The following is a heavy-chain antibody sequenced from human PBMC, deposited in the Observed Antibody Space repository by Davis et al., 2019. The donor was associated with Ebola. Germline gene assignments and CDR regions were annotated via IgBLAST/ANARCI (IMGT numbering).Heavy chain of an antibody. CDR2: IKQDGSEK. J-gene: IGHJ5*02. CDR3: ARENGDYDALRQYNWFDP. V-gene: IGHV3-7*03. Sequence: GESLKISCAASGFTFSQTHMHWVRQAPGKGLEWVANIKQDGSEKYYVDSVKGRFTISRDNAKNSLYLQMNSLRAEDTAVYYCARENGDYDALRQYNWFDPWGQGTLVTVSS. D-gene: IGHD4-17*01. CDR1: GFTFSQTH.